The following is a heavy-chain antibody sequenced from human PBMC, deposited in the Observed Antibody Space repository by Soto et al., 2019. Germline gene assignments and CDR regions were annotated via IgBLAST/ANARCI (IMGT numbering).Heavy chain of an antibody. V-gene: IGHV1-69*01. CDR3: ASATMIVVVMAANNAFDI. CDR2: IIPIFGTA. J-gene: IGHJ3*02. D-gene: IGHD3-22*01. CDR1: GGTFSSYA. Sequence: KVSCKASGGTFSSYAISWVRQAPGQGLEWMGGIIPIFGTANYAQKFQGRVTITADESTSTAYMELSSLRSEDTAVYYCASATMIVVVMAANNAFDIWGQGTMVTVSS.